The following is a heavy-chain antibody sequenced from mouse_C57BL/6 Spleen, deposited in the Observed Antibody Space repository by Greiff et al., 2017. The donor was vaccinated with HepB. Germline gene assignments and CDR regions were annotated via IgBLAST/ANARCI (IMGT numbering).Heavy chain of an antibody. D-gene: IGHD2-4*01. Sequence: EVQVVESGGDLVKPGGSLKLSCAASGFTFSSYGMSWVRQTPDKRLEWVATISSGGSYTYYPDSVKGRFTISRDNAKNTLYLQMSSLKSDDTAMYYCARGNYDYDGYFDVWGTGTTVTVSS. CDR3: ARGNYDYDGYFDV. V-gene: IGHV5-6*01. CDR1: GFTFSSYG. J-gene: IGHJ1*03. CDR2: ISSGGSYT.